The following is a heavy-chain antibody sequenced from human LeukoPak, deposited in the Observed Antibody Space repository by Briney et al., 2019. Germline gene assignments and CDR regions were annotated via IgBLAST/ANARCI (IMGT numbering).Heavy chain of an antibody. Sequence: GGSLRLSCAASGFTVSSNYMSWVRQAPGKGLEWVSVIYSGGSTYYADSVKGRFTISRHNSKNTLYLQMNSLRAEDTAVYYCVKGFPHYYDSSGFGAFDVWGQGTIVTVSS. CDR1: GFTVSSNY. J-gene: IGHJ3*01. V-gene: IGHV3-53*04. CDR3: VKGFPHYYDSSGFGAFDV. CDR2: IYSGGST. D-gene: IGHD3-22*01.